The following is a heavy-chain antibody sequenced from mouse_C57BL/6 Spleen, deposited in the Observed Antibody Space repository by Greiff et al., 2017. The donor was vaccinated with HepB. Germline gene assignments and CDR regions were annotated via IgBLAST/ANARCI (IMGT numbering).Heavy chain of an antibody. Sequence: VQRVESGAELARPGASVKLSCKASGYTFTSYGISWVKQRTGQGLEGIGEIYPRSGNTYYNEKFKGKATLTADKSSSTAYMELRSLTSEDSAVYFCARRFTTLGDYAMDYWGQGTSVTVSS. CDR3: ARRFTTLGDYAMDY. D-gene: IGHD1-1*01. CDR1: GYTFTSYG. V-gene: IGHV1-81*01. J-gene: IGHJ4*01. CDR2: IYPRSGNT.